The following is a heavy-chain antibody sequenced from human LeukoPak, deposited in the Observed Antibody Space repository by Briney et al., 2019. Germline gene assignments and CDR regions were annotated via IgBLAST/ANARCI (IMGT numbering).Heavy chain of an antibody. J-gene: IGHJ6*03. Sequence: PSETLSLTCTVSGGSISSSSYYWGWIRQPPGKGLEWIGSIYYSGSTYYNPSLTRRVTISVDTSKNQFSLKLSSVTAADTAVYYCERVAEDYGDYPYYYYYYMDVWGKGTTVTVSS. CDR1: GGSISSSSYY. D-gene: IGHD4-17*01. CDR2: IYYSGST. V-gene: IGHV4-39*07. CDR3: ERVAEDYGDYPYYYYYYMDV.